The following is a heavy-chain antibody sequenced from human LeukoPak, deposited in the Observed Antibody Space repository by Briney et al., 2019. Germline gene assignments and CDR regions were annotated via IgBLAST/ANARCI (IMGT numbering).Heavy chain of an antibody. J-gene: IGHJ4*02. CDR2: ISYDGSNK. CDR1: GITFSSYG. Sequence: GGSLRLSCAASGITFSSYGMSWVRQAPGKGLEWVAVISYDGSNKYYADSVKGRFTISRDNSKNTLYLQMNSLRAEDTAVYYCARGVYSYGPFDYWGQGTLVTVSS. D-gene: IGHD5-18*01. CDR3: ARGVYSYGPFDY. V-gene: IGHV3-30*03.